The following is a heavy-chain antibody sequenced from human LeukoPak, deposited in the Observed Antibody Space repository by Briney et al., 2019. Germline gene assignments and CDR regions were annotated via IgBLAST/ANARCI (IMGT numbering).Heavy chain of an antibody. V-gene: IGHV4-59*01. CDR3: AGRTAATTRPFDY. Sequence: PSETLSLTCSVSGVSIDSYYWSWIRQPPGKGLEWIGYFYYTGSTNYSPSFEGRVTISEATSKNQISLRLTSVTAADTAVYSCAGRTAATTRPFDYWGQGTLVTVSS. J-gene: IGHJ4*02. D-gene: IGHD2-21*02. CDR1: GVSIDSYY. CDR2: FYYTGST.